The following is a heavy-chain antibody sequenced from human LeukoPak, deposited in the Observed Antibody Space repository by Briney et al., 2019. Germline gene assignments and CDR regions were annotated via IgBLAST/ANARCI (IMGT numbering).Heavy chain of an antibody. D-gene: IGHD2-2*01. V-gene: IGHV3-30*18. J-gene: IGHJ4*02. CDR3: AKGPLRGTAAAIDY. Sequence: GGSLRLSCAASGFTFNNYGMHWVRQAPGKGLEWVAVISYDGRSKHYPDSVKGRFTISRDISTDTLWLQMDSLRTEDTAVYYCAKGPLRGTAAAIDYWGQGTLVTVSS. CDR2: ISYDGRSK. CDR1: GFTFNNYG.